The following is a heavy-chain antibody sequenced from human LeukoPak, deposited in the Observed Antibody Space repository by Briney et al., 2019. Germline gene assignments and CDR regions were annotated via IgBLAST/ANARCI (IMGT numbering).Heavy chain of an antibody. Sequence: ETLSLTCAVYGGSFSGYYWSWIRQPPGKGLEWIGEINHSGSTNYNPSLKSRVTISVDTSKNQFSLKLSSVTAADTAVYYCARGRAMVSGDPRHKTTWYFDLWGRGTLVTVSS. CDR1: GGSFSGYY. CDR2: INHSGST. D-gene: IGHD5-18*01. CDR3: ARGRAMVSGDPRHKTTWYFDL. J-gene: IGHJ2*01. V-gene: IGHV4-34*01.